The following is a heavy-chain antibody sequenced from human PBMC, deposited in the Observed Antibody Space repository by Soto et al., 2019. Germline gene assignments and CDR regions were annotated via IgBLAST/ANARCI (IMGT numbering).Heavy chain of an antibody. CDR1: XFTXSSYW. Sequence: GGXLXXSXAASXFTXSSYWXXXVRXXXGKGXEWEANIKQDGREKKYVDSEKGRLSISRDNDKYSLYLQMNSLRAEDTAVYYFSRVIPVVAATPDTPFFDYWCQGTLVTVSS. J-gene: IGHJ4*02. CDR3: SRVIPVVAATPDTPFFDY. V-gene: IGHV3-7*01. D-gene: IGHD2-15*01. CDR2: IKQDGREK.